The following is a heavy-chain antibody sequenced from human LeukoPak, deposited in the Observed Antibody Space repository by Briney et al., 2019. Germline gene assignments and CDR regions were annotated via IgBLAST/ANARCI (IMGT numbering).Heavy chain of an antibody. CDR2: IGPKSGDT. D-gene: IGHD7-27*01. J-gene: IGHJ3*02. V-gene: IGHV1-2*02. CDR3: GRNRLGKALDI. Sequence: GASVTVSFKSSGYTFTDYFIHWVRQVPGQGLEWMGWIGPKSGDTSYSQKFQGRVTVTRDTSISTAYMDLSRLRFDDTAVYYCGRNRLGKALDIWGQGTMVTVSS. CDR1: GYTFTDYF.